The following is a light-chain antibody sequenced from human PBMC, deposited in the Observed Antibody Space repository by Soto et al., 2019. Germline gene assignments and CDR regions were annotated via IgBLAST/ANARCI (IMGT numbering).Light chain of an antibody. Sequence: ILMTQSPSSLSASVGDRVSITCRASQSIGTFLNWYQQKPGEAPNLLIHTSFSLYSGVPSRFSGSGSGTDFTLTISSLQPEDFATYFCQQAFSAEWTFGQGTKVEFK. V-gene: IGKV1-39*01. CDR1: QSIGTF. CDR3: QQAFSAEWT. CDR2: TSF. J-gene: IGKJ1*01.